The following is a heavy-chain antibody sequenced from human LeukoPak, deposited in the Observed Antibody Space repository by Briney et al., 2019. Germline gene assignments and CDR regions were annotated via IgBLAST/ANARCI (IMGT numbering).Heavy chain of an antibody. Sequence: PGGSLRLSCAASGFTFSSYWMSWVRQAPGKGREWVANIKQDGSEKYYVDSVKGRFTISRDNAKNSLYLQMNSLRAEDTAVYYCARNYDVWSGYYGYYFDYWGQGTLVTVSS. J-gene: IGHJ4*02. CDR1: GFTFSSYW. CDR2: IKQDGSEK. V-gene: IGHV3-7*01. D-gene: IGHD3-3*01. CDR3: ARNYDVWSGYYGYYFDY.